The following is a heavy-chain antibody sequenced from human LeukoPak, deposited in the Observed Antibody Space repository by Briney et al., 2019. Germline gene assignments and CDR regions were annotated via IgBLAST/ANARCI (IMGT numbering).Heavy chain of an antibody. D-gene: IGHD6-19*01. CDR1: GFTFSSYW. CDR2: INSDESST. CDR3: ARALAVAGSVGGLVD. Sequence: GGSLRLSCAASGFTFSSYWMHWVRQAPGKGPMWLSRINSDESSTSYADSVKGRFTISRDNAQNTLYLQMNSLRAEDTAVYYCARALAVAGSVGGLVDWGQGTLVTVSS. J-gene: IGHJ4*02. V-gene: IGHV3-74*01.